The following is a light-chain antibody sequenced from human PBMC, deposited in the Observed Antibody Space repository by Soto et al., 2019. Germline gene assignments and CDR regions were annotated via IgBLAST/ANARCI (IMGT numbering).Light chain of an antibody. J-gene: IGKJ1*01. CDR3: QHYNNWPPWT. CDR1: QSVSSN. V-gene: IGKV3-15*01. Sequence: EIVMTQSPVTLSVSPGERATLSCRASQSVSSNLAWYQQKPGQAPRLLIYGASTRATGVPARFSGSGSGTEFTLTIRSLQSEDFAVYYCQHYNNWPPWTFGQGTKVEI. CDR2: GAS.